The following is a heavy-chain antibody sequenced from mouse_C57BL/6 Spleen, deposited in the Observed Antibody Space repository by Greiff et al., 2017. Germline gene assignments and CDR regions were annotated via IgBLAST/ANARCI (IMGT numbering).Heavy chain of an antibody. D-gene: IGHD2-4*01. CDR1: GFSLTSYG. CDR2: IWSDGST. V-gene: IGHV2-6-1*01. J-gene: IGHJ4*01. CDR3: ARHNDYDADYYAMDY. Sequence: VQLQQSGPGLVAPSQSLSITCTVSGFSLTSYGVHWVRQPPGKGLEWLVVIWSDGSTTYNSALKSRLSISKDNSKSQVFLKMNSLQTDDTAMYYCARHNDYDADYYAMDYWGQGTSVTVSS.